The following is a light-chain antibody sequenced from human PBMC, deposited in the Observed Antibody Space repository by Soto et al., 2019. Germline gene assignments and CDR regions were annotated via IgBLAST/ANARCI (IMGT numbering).Light chain of an antibody. J-gene: IGKJ5*01. CDR1: ESISSH. CDR3: QQSYSTPIT. Sequence: DIQMTQSPSSLSASVGDRVTITCRASESISSHLNWYQQKPGKAPKLLIFAASNLQSGVPSRFSGSGSGTDYTLTVNSLQPEDFATYYCQQSYSTPITFGQGTRLEIK. V-gene: IGKV1-39*01. CDR2: AAS.